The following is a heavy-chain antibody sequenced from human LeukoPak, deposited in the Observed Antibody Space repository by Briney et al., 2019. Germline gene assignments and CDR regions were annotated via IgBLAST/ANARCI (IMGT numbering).Heavy chain of an antibody. CDR1: GLTFSSYA. Sequence: PGGSLRLSCAASGLTFSSYAMHWVRQAPGKGLEYVSAISIHGGDTYYANSVKGRLTISRDNSKNTLYLQMGSLRAEDMAVYYCARVLRDASGYYDYWGQGTLVTVSS. CDR2: ISIHGGDT. V-gene: IGHV3-64*01. CDR3: ARVLRDASGYYDY. D-gene: IGHD3-22*01. J-gene: IGHJ4*02.